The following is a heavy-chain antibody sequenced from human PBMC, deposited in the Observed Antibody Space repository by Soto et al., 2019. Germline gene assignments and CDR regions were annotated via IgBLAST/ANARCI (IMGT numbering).Heavy chain of an antibody. CDR3: ATGGDIRFFFADP. D-gene: IGHD3-3*01. CDR2: VDPQDGET. J-gene: IGHJ5*02. V-gene: IGHV1-69-2*01. Sequence: EVQLVQSGTEVKKPGATVKISCKVSGYTFVDYYIHWVQQAPGRGLEWVGLVDPQDGETVYAEKFQGRVSITADTSTDTAYLELNSLISDDTAVYYCATGGDIRFFFADPWGQGTLVTVSS. CDR1: GYTFVDYY.